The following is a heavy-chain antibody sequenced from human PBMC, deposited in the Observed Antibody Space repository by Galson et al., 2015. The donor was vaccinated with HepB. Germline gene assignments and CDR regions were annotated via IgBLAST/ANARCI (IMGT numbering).Heavy chain of an antibody. V-gene: IGHV1-46*01. D-gene: IGHD2-2*01. J-gene: IGHJ4*02. CDR1: GDTFTNYY. CDR2: IDPSGGST. Sequence: QSGAEVKKPGESLKISCKASGDTFTNYYIHWVRQAPGHGLEWMGIIDPSGGSTVYAQKFQGRVTMTRDTSTSTLYMELSSLRSEDTAVYYCVREPAAKCYFDYWGQGTLVTVSS. CDR3: VREPAAKCYFDY.